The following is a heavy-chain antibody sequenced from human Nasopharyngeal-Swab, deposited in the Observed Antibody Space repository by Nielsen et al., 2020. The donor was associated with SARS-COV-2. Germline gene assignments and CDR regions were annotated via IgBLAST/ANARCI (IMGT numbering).Heavy chain of an antibody. J-gene: IGHJ6*02. CDR1: GYTFTGYY. CDR3: ARDSARYPGGMDA. CDR2: INPNSGGT. D-gene: IGHD3-10*01. Sequence: ASVKVSCKASGYTFTGYYMHWVRQAPGQGLEWMGRINPNSGGTNYAQKFQGRVTMTRDTSISTAYMELSRLRSDDTAVYYCARDSARYPGGMDAWGQGTTVTVSS. V-gene: IGHV1-2*06.